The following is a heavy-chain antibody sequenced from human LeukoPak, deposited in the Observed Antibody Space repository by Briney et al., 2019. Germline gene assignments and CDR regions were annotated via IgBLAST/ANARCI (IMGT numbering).Heavy chain of an antibody. CDR3: ARVLYYYDSSGPWFYFYGMDV. CDR2: VYYSGST. V-gene: IGHV4-61*03. J-gene: IGHJ6*02. Sequence: SETLSLTCTVSGGAIRSSSYYWTWIRQSPGKGPEWIGYVYYSGSTNYNPSLKNRVTISVDTSKNHFSLRLGSVTAADTAVYYCARVLYYYDSSGPWFYFYGMDVWGQGTTVTVSS. CDR1: GGAIRSSSYY. D-gene: IGHD3-22*01.